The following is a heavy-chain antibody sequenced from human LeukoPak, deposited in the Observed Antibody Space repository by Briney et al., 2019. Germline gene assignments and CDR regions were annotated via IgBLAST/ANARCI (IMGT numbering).Heavy chain of an antibody. D-gene: IGHD3-16*02. CDR1: GGSFSGYY. V-gene: IGHV4-34*01. Sequence: SETLSLTCAVYGGSFSGYYWSWIRQPPGKGLEWIGEINHSGSTNYNPSLKSRVTISVDTSKTQFSLKLSSVTAADTAVYYCARGPHDYVWGSYRYQHAFDIWGQGTMATVSS. J-gene: IGHJ3*02. CDR3: ARGPHDYVWGSYRYQHAFDI. CDR2: INHSGST.